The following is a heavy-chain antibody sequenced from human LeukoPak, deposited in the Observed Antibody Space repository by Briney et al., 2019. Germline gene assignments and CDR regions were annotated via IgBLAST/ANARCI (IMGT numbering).Heavy chain of an antibody. V-gene: IGHV4-34*01. CDR2: INPSRNT. D-gene: IGHD3-22*01. CDR3: ARGPYYYDSSGYYYLFDY. J-gene: IGHJ4*02. Sequence: SETLSLTCAVFGGSFSGYYWNWIRQPPGKGLEWIGQINPSRNTNYNPSLKSRVTISVDTSKNQFSLKLSSVTAADTAVYYCARGPYYYDSSGYYYLFDYWGQGTLVTVSS. CDR1: GGSFSGYY.